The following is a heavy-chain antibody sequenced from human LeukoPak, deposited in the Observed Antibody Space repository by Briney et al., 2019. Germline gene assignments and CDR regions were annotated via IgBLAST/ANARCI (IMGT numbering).Heavy chain of an antibody. V-gene: IGHV3-23*01. CDR3: AKRGVVIRVILVGFHKQAYYFDS. CDR1: GITLSNYG. D-gene: IGHD3-22*01. J-gene: IGHJ4*02. Sequence: GGSLRLSCAVSGITLSNYGVSWVRQAPGKGLEWVAGISDSGGATNYADSVKGRFTISRDNRKNTLYLQMNSLRVEDTAVYFCAKRGVVIRVILVGFHKQAYYFDSWGQGALVTVSS. CDR2: ISDSGGAT.